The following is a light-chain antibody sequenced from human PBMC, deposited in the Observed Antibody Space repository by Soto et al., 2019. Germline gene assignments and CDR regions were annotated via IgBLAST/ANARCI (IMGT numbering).Light chain of an antibody. CDR1: QSVSSSY. Sequence: EIMLTQSPGTLYLSPGERATLSCRASQSVSSSYLAWYQQKPGQAPRLLIYGASSRATGIPDRFSGSGSGTDFTLTISRLEPEDFAVYYGQQYDSSLYTFGQGTKLEIK. J-gene: IGKJ2*01. CDR2: GAS. V-gene: IGKV3-20*01. CDR3: QQYDSSLYT.